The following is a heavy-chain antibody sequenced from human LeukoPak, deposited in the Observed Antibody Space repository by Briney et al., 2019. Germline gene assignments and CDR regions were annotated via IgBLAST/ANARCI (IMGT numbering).Heavy chain of an antibody. CDR1: GYIFTDYG. Sequence: PGGSLRLSCAGSGYIFTDYGMGWVRQAPGRGLEWVSALNGDGSETYCADSVKGRFIISRDNSKRTLYLQMSSLRADDTAVYYCSKGPGGFWDYWGQGALVTVAS. D-gene: IGHD3-3*01. CDR2: LNGDGSET. V-gene: IGHV3-23*01. J-gene: IGHJ4*02. CDR3: SKGPGGFWDY.